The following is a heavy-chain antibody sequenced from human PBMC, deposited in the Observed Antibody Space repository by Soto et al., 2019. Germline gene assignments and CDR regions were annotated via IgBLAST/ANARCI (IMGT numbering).Heavy chain of an antibody. V-gene: IGHV3-23*01. CDR1: GFTFSSYA. CDR3: AKGDYYDSSGYARTTPTSYGRDV. Sequence: GGSLRLSCAASGFTFSSYAMSWVRQAPGKGLEWVSAISGSGGSTYYADSVKGRLTISRDNSKNTLYLQMNSLRAEDTAVYYCAKGDYYDSSGYARTTPTSYGRDVWGQGTTVTVSS. D-gene: IGHD3-22*01. CDR2: ISGSGGST. J-gene: IGHJ6*02.